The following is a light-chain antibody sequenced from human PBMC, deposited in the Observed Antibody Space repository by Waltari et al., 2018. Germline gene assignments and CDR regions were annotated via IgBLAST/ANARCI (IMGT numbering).Light chain of an antibody. V-gene: IGKV1-27*01. CDR2: AAS. Sequence: DLQMTQSPSSMYAYVGDRVTITCRASQGISNYLAWYQQKPGTVAKHTNYAASTLQSGVPSRFSGSGSGTDFTLTISSLQPEDVATYYCQKYNSAPWTFGQGTKVEIK. CDR1: QGISNY. CDR3: QKYNSAPWT. J-gene: IGKJ1*01.